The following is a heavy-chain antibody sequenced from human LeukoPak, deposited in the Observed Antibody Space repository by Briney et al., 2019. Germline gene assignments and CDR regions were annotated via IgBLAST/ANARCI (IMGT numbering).Heavy chain of an antibody. J-gene: IGHJ5*02. V-gene: IGHV4-39*01. Sequence: PSETLSLTCTVSGGSISSSPYYWRWIRQPPGKGLEWIGSIYHSGSTFYDPSLKSRVTISIDTSRNQFSLRLNSVTSADTAVYFCARGPDYSSSYAANWFDPWGQGTLVTVSS. D-gene: IGHD6-13*01. CDR1: GGSISSSPYY. CDR3: ARGPDYSSSYAANWFDP. CDR2: IYHSGST.